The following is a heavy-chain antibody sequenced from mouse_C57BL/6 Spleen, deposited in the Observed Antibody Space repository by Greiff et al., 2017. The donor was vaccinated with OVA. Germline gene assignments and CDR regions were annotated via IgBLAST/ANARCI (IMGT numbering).Heavy chain of an antibody. J-gene: IGHJ4*01. D-gene: IGHD2-2*01. Sequence: QVQLKQSGAELVKPGASVKISCKASGYAFSSYWMNWVKQRPGKGLEWIGQIYPGDGDTNYNGKFKGKATLTADKSSSTAYMPLSSLTSEDSAVYFCARDGYDGSYYAMDYWGQGTSVTVSS. CDR3: ARDGYDGSYYAMDY. CDR2: IYPGDGDT. V-gene: IGHV1-80*01. CDR1: GYAFSSYW.